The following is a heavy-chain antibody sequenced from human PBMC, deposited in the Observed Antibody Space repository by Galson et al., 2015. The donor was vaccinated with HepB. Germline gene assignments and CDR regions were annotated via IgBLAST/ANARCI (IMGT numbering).Heavy chain of an antibody. CDR3: AESTRSGYSSIDYYYYYMDV. J-gene: IGHJ6*03. Sequence: SVKVSCKASGGTFSSYAISWVRQAPGQGLEWMGGIIPIFGTANYAQKFQGRVTITADESTSTAYMELSSLRSEDTAVYYCAESTRSGYSSIDYYYYYMDVWGKGTTVTVSS. CDR2: IIPIFGTA. CDR1: GGTFSSYA. D-gene: IGHD3-3*01. V-gene: IGHV1-69*13.